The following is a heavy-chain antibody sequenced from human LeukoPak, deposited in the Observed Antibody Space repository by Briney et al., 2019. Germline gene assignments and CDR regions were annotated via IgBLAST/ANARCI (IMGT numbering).Heavy chain of an antibody. J-gene: IGHJ4*02. CDR1: GYTFVNYG. Sequence: GASVKVSCKASGYTFVNYGINWVRQSPGQGLEWMGWISIYCGNAKYAPKFQGRVTMTRDTSTNTAYMELGSLRSDDTAVYYCARGRSGGTTWARNPTSTYYLDYWGQGTLVTVSS. D-gene: IGHD1-26*01. CDR3: ARGRSGGTTWARNPTSTYYLDY. CDR2: ISIYCGNA. V-gene: IGHV1-18*01.